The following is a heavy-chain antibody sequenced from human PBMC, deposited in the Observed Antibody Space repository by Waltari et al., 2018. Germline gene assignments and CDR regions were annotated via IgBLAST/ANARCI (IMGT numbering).Heavy chain of an antibody. V-gene: IGHV4-39*02. CDR3: ARRGDWLPLDAFDI. D-gene: IGHD2-15*01. J-gene: IGHJ3*02. CDR1: GGSISRIPYY. Sequence: QLQLQESGPGLVKSSETLSLTCAVSGGSISRIPYYWVWPRQPPGKELEWIGSIYPSGDTYYHGSLESRVRVSLDRSTNHFSMTLRSVTAADSAVYYCARRGDWLPLDAFDIWGQGTVVTVSS. CDR2: IYPSGDT.